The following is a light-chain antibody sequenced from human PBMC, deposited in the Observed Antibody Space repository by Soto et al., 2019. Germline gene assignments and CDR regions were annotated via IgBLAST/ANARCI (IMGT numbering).Light chain of an antibody. V-gene: IGKV3-20*01. CDR1: QSVSNNY. CDR3: QEYGSSLTWT. CDR2: GAS. Sequence: EIVLTQSPGTLSLSPGERATLSCRASQSVSNNYLAWYQQKPGQAPRLPIYGASSRATGVPDRFSGSGSGTDFTLTISRLEPEDFAVYYCQEYGSSLTWTFGQGTKVDIK. J-gene: IGKJ1*01.